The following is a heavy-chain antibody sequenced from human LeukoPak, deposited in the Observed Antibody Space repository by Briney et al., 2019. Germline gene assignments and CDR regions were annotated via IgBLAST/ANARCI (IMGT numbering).Heavy chain of an antibody. CDR1: GFAVITNY. D-gene: IGHD3-10*01. CDR3: AREGASSLVRGVIGY. CDR2: IYNGGTT. J-gene: IGHJ4*02. Sequence: PGGSLRLSCAASGFAVITNYMSWVRQAPGRGLEWVSVIYNGGTTHYADSVKGRFTISRDHSQNTLYLQMNSLRVEDTAVYHCAREGASSLVRGVIGYWGPGTLVTVSS. V-gene: IGHV3-53*01.